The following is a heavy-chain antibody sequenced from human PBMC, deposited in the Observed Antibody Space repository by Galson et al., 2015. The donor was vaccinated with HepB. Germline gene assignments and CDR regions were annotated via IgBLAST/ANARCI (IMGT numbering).Heavy chain of an antibody. CDR2: ISSSSSDK. V-gene: IGHV3-21*06. D-gene: IGHD3-3*01. CDR3: VRCFDFWSGYCHLDT. J-gene: IGHJ4*02. CDR1: GFTFSSFN. Sequence: SLRLSCAASGFTFSSFNMNWVRQAPGKGLEWVSSISSSSSDKYYADSLRGRFTISRDNAKNSLYLQMNSLRAEDTAVYYCVRCFDFWSGYCHLDTWGQGTPVTVSS.